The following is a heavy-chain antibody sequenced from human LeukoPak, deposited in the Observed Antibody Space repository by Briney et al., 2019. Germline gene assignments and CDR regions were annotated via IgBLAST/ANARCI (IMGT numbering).Heavy chain of an antibody. V-gene: IGHV3-7*01. Sequence: GGSLRLSCAASGFTFSSYWMIWVRQAPGKGREWVANINQDGREKYYVDSVKGRFTISRDNAKNSLYLQMNSQRAEDTAVYYCARDTRVAPTEGFDYWGQGILVTVSS. D-gene: IGHD2-15*01. CDR2: INQDGREK. J-gene: IGHJ4*02. CDR3: ARDTRVAPTEGFDY. CDR1: GFTFSSYW.